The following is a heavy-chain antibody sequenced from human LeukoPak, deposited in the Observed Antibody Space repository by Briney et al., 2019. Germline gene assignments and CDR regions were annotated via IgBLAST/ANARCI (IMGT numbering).Heavy chain of an antibody. J-gene: IGHJ6*02. CDR3: ARGGYYAMDV. Sequence: GRSLRLSCAASGFTFSNFYMHWVRQAPGEGLEWVAVISHDGSNKFYVDSVKGRFTISRDNSQNTLYLQMNRLRGEDTAVYYCARGGYYAMDVWGQGTTVTVSS. CDR2: ISHDGSNK. V-gene: IGHV3-30*03. CDR1: GFTFSNFY.